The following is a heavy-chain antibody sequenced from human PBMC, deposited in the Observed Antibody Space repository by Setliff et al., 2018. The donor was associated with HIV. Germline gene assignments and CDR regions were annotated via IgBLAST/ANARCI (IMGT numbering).Heavy chain of an antibody. CDR2: INPNSGGT. CDR1: GHTFTGYY. CDR3: ARGGVILTGYSHFDY. Sequence: ASVKVSCKTSGHTFTGYYMHWVRQAPGEGLEWMGQINPNSGGTEYAPKFQGRVTLTRDTSIGTAYMELTSLGSDDTAVYYCARGGVILTGYSHFDYWGQGTLVTVSS. D-gene: IGHD3-9*01. V-gene: IGHV1-2*06. J-gene: IGHJ4*02.